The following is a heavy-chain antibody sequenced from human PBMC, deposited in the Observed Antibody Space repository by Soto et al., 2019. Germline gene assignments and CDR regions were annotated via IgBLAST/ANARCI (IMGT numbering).Heavy chain of an antibody. CDR3: ARDFGRITGTTRGLGSGMEV. V-gene: IGHV1-69*01. CDR2: IIPIFGTA. J-gene: IGHJ6*02. CDR1: GGTFSSYA. Sequence: SVTVSCKASGGTFSSYAISWVRQAPGQGLEWMGGIIPIFGTANYAQKFQGRVTITADESTSTSYMELSSLRSEDTAVYYCARDFGRITGTTRGLGSGMEVWGQGTTVTVS. D-gene: IGHD1-20*01.